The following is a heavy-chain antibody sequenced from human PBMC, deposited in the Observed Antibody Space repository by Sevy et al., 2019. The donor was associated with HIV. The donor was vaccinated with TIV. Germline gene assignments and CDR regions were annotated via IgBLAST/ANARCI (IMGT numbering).Heavy chain of an antibody. CDR2: ISYDGNDK. D-gene: IGHD4-17*01. CDR1: AFTFSSYA. Sequence: GGSLRLSCAASAFTFSSYAMHWVRQAPGKGLEWVAVISYDGNDKDYADSVKGRFTISRDNSKNMLYLQMNSLRIEDTAVYYCARDLPPSATTVAHFDYWGQGTLVTVSS. J-gene: IGHJ4*02. V-gene: IGHV3-30*04. CDR3: ARDLPPSATTVAHFDY.